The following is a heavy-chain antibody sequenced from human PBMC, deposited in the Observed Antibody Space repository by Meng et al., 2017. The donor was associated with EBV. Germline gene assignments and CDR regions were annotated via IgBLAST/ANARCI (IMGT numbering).Heavy chain of an antibody. CDR1: GFTFSDYY. CDR2: ISSSCSNI. V-gene: IGHV3-11*01. CDR3: ARRVVTGGFFDY. J-gene: IGHJ4*02. D-gene: IGHD2-21*02. Sequence: QGRLVEAWGGLVKPCGSLRRSFAASGFTFSDYYISWIRQAPGKGLEWVSYISSSCSNIYYADSVKGRFTISRDNAKNSLYLQMNSLRAEDTAVYYCARRVVTGGFFDYWGQGTLVTVSS.